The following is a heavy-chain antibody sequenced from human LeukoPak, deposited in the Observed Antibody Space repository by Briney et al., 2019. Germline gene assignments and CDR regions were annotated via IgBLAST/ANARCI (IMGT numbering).Heavy chain of an antibody. V-gene: IGHV4-39*07. Sequence: SETLSLTCTVSGGSISSSSYYWGWIRQPPGKGLEWIGCIYYSGSTYYNPSLKSRVTISVDRSKNQFSLKLSSVTAADTAVYYCARAGYYYGSGGGFFDYWAQGTLVTVSS. CDR2: IYYSGST. CDR1: GGSISSSSYY. CDR3: ARAGYYYGSGGGFFDY. D-gene: IGHD3-10*01. J-gene: IGHJ4*02.